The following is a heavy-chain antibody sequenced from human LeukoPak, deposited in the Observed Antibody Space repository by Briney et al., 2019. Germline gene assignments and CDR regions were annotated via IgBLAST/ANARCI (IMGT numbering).Heavy chain of an antibody. CDR1: GYSFTSYW. V-gene: IGHV5-51*01. Sequence: GESLKISCKGSGYSFTSYWIGWVRQMPGKGLEWMGIIYPGDSDTRYSPSFQGQVTISADKSISTAYLQWSSLKASDTAMYYCARSPSYGSVSPYNWFDPWGQGTLVTVSS. CDR3: ARSPSYGSVSPYNWFDP. CDR2: IYPGDSDT. D-gene: IGHD3-10*01. J-gene: IGHJ5*02.